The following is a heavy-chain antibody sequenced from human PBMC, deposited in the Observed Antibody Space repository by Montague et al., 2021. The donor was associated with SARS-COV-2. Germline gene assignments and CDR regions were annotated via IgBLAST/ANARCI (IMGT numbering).Heavy chain of an antibody. D-gene: IGHD1/OR15-1a*01. CDR2: IYSGGTT. Sequence: SLRLSCAATGFAVNSNYMTWVRQSPGKGLEWVSVIYSGGTTYYAHAVNXRFTISRESSKNTVHLQMNSLRVDDTAVYYFARRLEERLPYYYYGLDVWGQGTTVTVSS. J-gene: IGHJ6*02. CDR1: GFAVNSNY. CDR3: ARRLEERLPYYYYGLDV. V-gene: IGHV3-66*01.